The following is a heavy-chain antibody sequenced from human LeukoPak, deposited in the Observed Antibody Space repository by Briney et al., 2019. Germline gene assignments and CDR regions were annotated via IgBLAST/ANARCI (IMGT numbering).Heavy chain of an antibody. J-gene: IGHJ6*02. V-gene: IGHV4-61*01. Sequence: TSETLSLTCTVSGGSVSSGSYYWSWIRQPPGKGLEWIGYIYYSGISNYNPSLKSRVTISVDTSKNQFSLKLSSVTAADTAVYYCARVDPGYYYGMDVWGQGTTVTVSS. CDR1: GGSVSSGSYY. CDR2: IYYSGIS. CDR3: ARVDPGYYYGMDV. D-gene: IGHD3-10*01.